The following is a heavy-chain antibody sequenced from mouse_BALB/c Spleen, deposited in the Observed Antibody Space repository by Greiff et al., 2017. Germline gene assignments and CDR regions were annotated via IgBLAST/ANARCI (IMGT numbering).Heavy chain of an antibody. CDR3: ARSSYYDYYAMDY. CDR2: FYPGDGDT. Sequence: QVQLKESGPELVKPGASVKISCKASGYAFSSSWMNWVKQRPGQGLVWIGRFYPGDGDTNYNGKFKGKATLTADKSSSTAYMQLSILTSVDSAVYFCARSSYYDYYAMDYWGQGTSVTVSS. CDR1: GYAFSSSW. D-gene: IGHD2-12*01. V-gene: IGHV1-82*01. J-gene: IGHJ4*01.